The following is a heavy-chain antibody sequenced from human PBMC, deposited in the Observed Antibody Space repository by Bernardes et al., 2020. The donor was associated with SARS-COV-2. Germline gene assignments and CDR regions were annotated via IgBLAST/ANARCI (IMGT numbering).Heavy chain of an antibody. V-gene: IGHV1-2*04. CDR1: GYTFTGYY. CDR3: ARETAAAQGYGMDV. CDR2: INPNSGGT. Sequence: AGVKVSCKASGYTFTGYYMHWVRQAPGQGLEWMGWINPNSGGTNYAQKFQGWVTMTRDTSISTAYMELSRLRSDDTAVYYCARETAAAQGYGMDVWGQGTTVTVSS. J-gene: IGHJ6*02. D-gene: IGHD2-15*01.